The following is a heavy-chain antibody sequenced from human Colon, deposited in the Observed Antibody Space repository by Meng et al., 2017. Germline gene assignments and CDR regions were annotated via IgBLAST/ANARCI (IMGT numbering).Heavy chain of an antibody. CDR1: GCSISSGGYY. V-gene: IGHV4-31*01. D-gene: IGHD6-19*01. CDR3: ARVLPFSSGWSYFDY. J-gene: IGHJ4*02. Sequence: VQLPEAGPGPVKPSQTLALTCTVSGCSISSGGYYWSWIRQHPGKGLEWIGYIYYSGSTYYNPSLKSLVTISVDTSKNQFSLKLSSVTAADTAVYYCARVLPFSSGWSYFDYWGQGTLVTVSS. CDR2: IYYSGST.